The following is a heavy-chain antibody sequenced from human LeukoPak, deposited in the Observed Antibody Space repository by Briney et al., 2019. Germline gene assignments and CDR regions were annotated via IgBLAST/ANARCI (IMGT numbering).Heavy chain of an antibody. J-gene: IGHJ2*01. CDR1: GFTFSDYY. V-gene: IGHV3-11*01. CDR3: ARLKLGYWYFDL. CDR2: IGLSDTSI. D-gene: IGHD7-27*01. Sequence: GGSLRLSGAASGFTFSDYYMSWIHQVPGKGLEWVSYIGLSDTSIYYADSLKGRFAISRDNAKDSLYLHLHSLRAEDTAVYYCARLKLGYWYFDLWGRGTLVTVSS.